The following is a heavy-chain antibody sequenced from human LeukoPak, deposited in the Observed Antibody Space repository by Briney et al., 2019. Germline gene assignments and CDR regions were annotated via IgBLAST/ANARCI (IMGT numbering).Heavy chain of an antibody. CDR3: AKGWRDYGDFHAFDI. D-gene: IGHD4-17*01. V-gene: IGHV3-23*01. CDR2: FGGDGRST. Sequence: PGGSLRLSCAASGFTLSGYAMTWVRQAPGKGLEWVSAFGGDGRSTYYADSVKGRFTISRDNSKNTLYLQMSSLRAEDTAIYYCAKGWRDYGDFHAFDIWGQGTMVTVSS. CDR1: GFTLSGYA. J-gene: IGHJ3*02.